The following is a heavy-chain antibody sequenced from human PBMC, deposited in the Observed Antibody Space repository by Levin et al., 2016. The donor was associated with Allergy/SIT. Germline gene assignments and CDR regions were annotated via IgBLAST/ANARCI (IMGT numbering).Heavy chain of an antibody. CDR2: IFYDGNT. CDR3: ASHGTDIIDLVY. CDR1: GASTSRSNHY. V-gene: IGHV4-39*01. J-gene: IGHJ4*02. D-gene: IGHD2-15*01. Sequence: GSLRLSCAVSGASTSRSNHYWGWIRQPPGKGLEWIGSIFYDGNTYYNPSLKSRGTISIDTSKNQFSLNLSSVTAADTAVYYCASHGTDIIDLVYWGQGTLVTVSS.